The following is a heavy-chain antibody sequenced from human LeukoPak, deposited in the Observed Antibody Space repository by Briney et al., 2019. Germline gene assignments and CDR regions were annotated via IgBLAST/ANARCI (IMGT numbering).Heavy chain of an antibody. J-gene: IGHJ5*02. CDR2: INWNGGST. CDR1: GFTFDDYG. D-gene: IGHD1-26*01. Sequence: PGGSLRLSCAASGFTFDDYGMSWVRQAPGKGLEWVSGINWNGGSTAYADSVKGRFTISRDNAKNSLYLQMNSLRAEDTALYYCARDGAGGADNWFDPWGQGTLFTVSS. V-gene: IGHV3-20*04. CDR3: ARDGAGGADNWFDP.